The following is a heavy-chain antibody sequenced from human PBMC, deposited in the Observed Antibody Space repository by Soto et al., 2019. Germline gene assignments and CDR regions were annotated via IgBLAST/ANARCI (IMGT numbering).Heavy chain of an antibody. D-gene: IGHD3-16*01. CDR2: ISSSSSTI. V-gene: IGHV3-48*02. CDR1: GFTFSSYS. J-gene: IGHJ6*02. Sequence: GVSLRLSCAASGFTFSSYSMNWVRQAPGKGLEWVSYISSSSSTIYYADSVKGRFTTSRDNAKNSLYLQMNSLRDGDTAVYYCARAPRGTNLLGPGYYGMDVWGQGTTVTGSS. CDR3: ARAPRGTNLLGPGYYGMDV.